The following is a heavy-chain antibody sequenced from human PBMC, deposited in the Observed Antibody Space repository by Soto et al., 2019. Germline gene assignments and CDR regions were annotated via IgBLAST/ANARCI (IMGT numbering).Heavy chain of an antibody. CDR3: ARVNMWQLGAYYYYCMDV. V-gene: IGHV4-59*01. J-gene: IGHJ6*03. D-gene: IGHD6-6*01. CDR2: IYYSGST. Sequence: QVQLQESGPGLVKPSETLSLTCTVSGGSISSYYWSWIRQPPGKGLEWIGYIYYSGSTNYNPPLKSRVTISVDTSKNQFSLKLSSVTAADTAVYYCARVNMWQLGAYYYYCMDVWGKGTTVTVSS. CDR1: GGSISSYY.